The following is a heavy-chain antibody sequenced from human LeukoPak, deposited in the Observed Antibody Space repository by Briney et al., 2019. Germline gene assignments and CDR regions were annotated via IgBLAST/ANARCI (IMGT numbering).Heavy chain of an antibody. Sequence: SETLSLTCTVSGGSISSSSYYWGWIRQPPGKGLEWIGSIYYSGSTYYNPSLKSRVTISVDTSKNQFSLKLSSVTAADTAVYYCVLAFVDILSWLLFDYWGQGTLVTVSS. CDR1: GGSISSSSYY. D-gene: IGHD5/OR15-5a*01. J-gene: IGHJ4*02. CDR2: IYYSGST. V-gene: IGHV4-39*01. CDR3: VLAFVDILSWLLFDY.